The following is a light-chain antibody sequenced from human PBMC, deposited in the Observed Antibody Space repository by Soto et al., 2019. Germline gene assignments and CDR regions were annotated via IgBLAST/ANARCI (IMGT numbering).Light chain of an antibody. CDR2: DAS. Sequence: EIVLTQSPATLSLSPGERVTLSCRASQSVSSYLAWYQQKPGQAPRLLIYDASNRATGIPARFSGSVSGTEFTLTISSLQSEDFAVYYCQQYNNWPPITFGQGTRLEIK. CDR3: QQYNNWPPIT. CDR1: QSVSSY. J-gene: IGKJ5*01. V-gene: IGKV3-11*01.